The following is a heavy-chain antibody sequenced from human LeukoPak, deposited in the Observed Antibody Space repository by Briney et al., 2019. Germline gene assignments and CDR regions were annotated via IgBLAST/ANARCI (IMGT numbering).Heavy chain of an antibody. J-gene: IGHJ4*02. V-gene: IGHV3-48*03. Sequence: GGSLRLSCAASGFTFSSYEMNWVRQAPGKGLEWLSYISSTGSMIYYTDSVKGRFTISRDNAKNSLYLQMNSLRAEDTAVYYCAREVGANPDYYFDHWGQGALVTVFS. CDR1: GFTFSSYE. CDR2: ISSTGSMI. D-gene: IGHD1-26*01. CDR3: AREVGANPDYYFDH.